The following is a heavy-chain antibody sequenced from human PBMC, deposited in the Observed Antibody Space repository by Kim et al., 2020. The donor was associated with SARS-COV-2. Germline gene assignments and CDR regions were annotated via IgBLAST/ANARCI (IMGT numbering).Heavy chain of an antibody. V-gene: IGHV4-34*01. CDR2: INHSGST. CDR3: ARVVVVAGVAGHRDY. D-gene: IGHD2-15*01. J-gene: IGHJ4*02. Sequence: SETLSLTCAVYGGSFSGYYWSWIRQPPGKGLEWIGEINHSGSTNYNPSLKSRVTISVDTSKNQFSLKLSSVTAADTAVYYCARVVVVAGVAGHRDYWGQGTLVTVSS. CDR1: GGSFSGYY.